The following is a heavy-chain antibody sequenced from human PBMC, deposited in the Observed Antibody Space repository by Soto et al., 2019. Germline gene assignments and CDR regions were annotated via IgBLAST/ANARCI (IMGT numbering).Heavy chain of an antibody. D-gene: IGHD3-10*01. V-gene: IGHV3-53*01. CDR2: IYSTGTT. J-gene: IGHJ4*02. Sequence: EVQLVESGGGLIQPGGSLKLSCAASGFTVGNNYMSWVRQAPGKGLEWVSLIYSTGTTKYADSVKGRFTVFRDNAKNTLYLQMNSLRAGDTAVYYCAKDGRGSGSHYNSFGYWGQGTLVTVSS. CDR3: AKDGRGSGSHYNSFGY. CDR1: GFTVGNNY.